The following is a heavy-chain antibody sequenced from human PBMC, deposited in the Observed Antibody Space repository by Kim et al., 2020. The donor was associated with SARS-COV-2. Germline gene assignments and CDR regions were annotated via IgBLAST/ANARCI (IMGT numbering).Heavy chain of an antibody. CDR3: AKDIRSGRLQLVDY. J-gene: IGHJ4*02. D-gene: IGHD5-12*01. V-gene: IGHV3-9*01. Sequence: DSVKGRLTISRDTAKTSQYLQMNSLRAEDTALYYCAKDIRSGRLQLVDYWGQGTLVTVSS.